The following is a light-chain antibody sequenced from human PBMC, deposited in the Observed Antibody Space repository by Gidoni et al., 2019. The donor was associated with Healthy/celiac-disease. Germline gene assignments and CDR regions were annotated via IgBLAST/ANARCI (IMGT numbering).Light chain of an antibody. Sequence: ELVLTQSPGTLSLSPGERAPLSCRASQSVSSSYLAWYQQKPGQAPRPLIYGASSRATGIPDRFSGSGYGTDFTLTISRLEPEDFAVYYCQQYGSSPRTFGQGTKVEIK. J-gene: IGKJ1*01. CDR1: QSVSSSY. CDR3: QQYGSSPRT. V-gene: IGKV3-20*01. CDR2: GAS.